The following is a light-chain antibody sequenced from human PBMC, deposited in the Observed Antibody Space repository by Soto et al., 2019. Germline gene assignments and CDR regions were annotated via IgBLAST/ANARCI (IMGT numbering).Light chain of an antibody. CDR3: QQSYNTPYT. J-gene: IGKJ2*01. V-gene: IGKV1-39*01. Sequence: IQLTQSPSSLSASVGDRVTITCRASQGISSYLAWYQQKPGKAPKLLMYAISTLQSGVPSRFGGSGSGTEFTLTISSLQPDDFATYYCQQSYNTPYTFGQGTKVDIK. CDR2: AIS. CDR1: QGISSY.